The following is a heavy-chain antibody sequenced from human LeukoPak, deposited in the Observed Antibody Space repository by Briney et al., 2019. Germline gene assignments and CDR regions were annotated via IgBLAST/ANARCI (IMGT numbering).Heavy chain of an antibody. CDR3: ARDSLITIFGVVTINNWFDP. D-gene: IGHD3-3*01. Sequence: ASVKVSCKASGYTFTGYYMHWVRQAPGQGLEWMGWINPNSGGTNYAQKFQGRVTMTRDTSTSTAYMELRSLRSDDTAVYYCARDSLITIFGVVTINNWFDPWGQGTLVTVSS. J-gene: IGHJ5*02. CDR1: GYTFTGYY. V-gene: IGHV1-2*02. CDR2: INPNSGGT.